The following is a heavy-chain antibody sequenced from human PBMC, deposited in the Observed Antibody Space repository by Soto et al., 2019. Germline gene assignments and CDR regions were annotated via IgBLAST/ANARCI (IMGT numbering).Heavy chain of an antibody. D-gene: IGHD3-9*01. J-gene: IGHJ6*02. CDR1: GFTFSSYG. Sequence: QVQLVESGGGVVQPGRSLRLSCAASGFTFSSYGMHWVRQAPGKGLEWVAVIWYDGSNKYYADSVKGRFTISRDNSKNTLYLQMNSLRAEDTAVYYCAREGVDYDILTGQKQVVYYYYYYGMDVWGQGTTVTVSS. CDR2: IWYDGSNK. V-gene: IGHV3-33*01. CDR3: AREGVDYDILTGQKQVVYYYYYYGMDV.